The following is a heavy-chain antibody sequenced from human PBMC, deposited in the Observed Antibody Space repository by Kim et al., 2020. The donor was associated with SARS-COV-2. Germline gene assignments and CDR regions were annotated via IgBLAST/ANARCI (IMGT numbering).Heavy chain of an antibody. D-gene: IGHD2-15*01. CDR2: A. V-gene: IGHV1-69*01. J-gene: IGHJ6*02. CDR3: ARVAVDYGMDV. Sequence: ANYAQKFQGRVTITADESTSTAYMELSSLRSEDTAVYYCARVAVDYGMDVWGQGTTVTVSS.